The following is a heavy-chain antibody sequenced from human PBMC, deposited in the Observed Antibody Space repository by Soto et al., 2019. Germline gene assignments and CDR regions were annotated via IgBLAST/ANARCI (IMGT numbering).Heavy chain of an antibody. V-gene: IGHV3-7*05. Sequence: GGSLRLSCAASGFTFSPYWMSWVRQAPGKGLEWVANIKPDGSEKYYVDSVKGRFTISRDNGKNSLYLEVNSLRAEDTAVYRCPSVLTHGPTYFYFDCCAEGVLVT. CDR2: IKPDGSEK. D-gene: IGHD2-21*02. CDR3: PSVLTHGPTYFYFDC. J-gene: IGHJ4*02. CDR1: GFTFSPYW.